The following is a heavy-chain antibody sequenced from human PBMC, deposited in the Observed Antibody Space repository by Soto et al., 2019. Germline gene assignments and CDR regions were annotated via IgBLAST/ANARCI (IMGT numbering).Heavy chain of an antibody. Sequence: EVQLVESGGGLVQPGGSLRLSCAASGFSFSNHNMNWVRQAPGKGLEWISYISTSGSSIYYADPVKGRFTISRDNAKNSLYLQMNSLRAEDTAVYYCARSGNYRLHCWGQGTLVTVSS. CDR3: ARSGNYRLHC. V-gene: IGHV3-48*01. CDR1: GFSFSNHN. D-gene: IGHD1-26*01. J-gene: IGHJ4*02. CDR2: ISTSGSSI.